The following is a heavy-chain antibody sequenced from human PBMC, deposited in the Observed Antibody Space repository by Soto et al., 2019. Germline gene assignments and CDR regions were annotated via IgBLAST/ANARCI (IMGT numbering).Heavy chain of an antibody. CDR2: ISWDGGST. J-gene: IGHJ5*02. CDR1: GFTFDDYT. Sequence: GGSLRLSCAASGFTFDDYTMHWVRQAPGKGLGWVSLISWDGGSTYYADSVKGRFTISRDNSKNSLYLQMNSLRTEDTALYYCAKDGGWNDGGWFDPWGQGTLVTVSS. D-gene: IGHD1-1*01. CDR3: AKDGGWNDGGWFDP. V-gene: IGHV3-43*01.